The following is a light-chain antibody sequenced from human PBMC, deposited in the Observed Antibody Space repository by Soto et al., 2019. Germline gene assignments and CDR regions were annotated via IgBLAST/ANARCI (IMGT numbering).Light chain of an antibody. J-gene: IGLJ3*02. Sequence: QSVLTQPASVSGSPGQSITISCTGTSSDVGGYNYVSWYQQHPGKVPKLMIYEVSNRPSGVSNRFSGSKSGNTASLTTSGLQAEDEADYYCSSYTSGTTWVFGGGTQLTVL. CDR2: EVS. CDR1: SSDVGGYNY. V-gene: IGLV2-14*01. CDR3: SSYTSGTTWV.